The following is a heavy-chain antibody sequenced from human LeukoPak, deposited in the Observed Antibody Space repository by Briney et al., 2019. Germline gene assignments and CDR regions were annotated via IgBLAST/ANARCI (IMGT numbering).Heavy chain of an antibody. CDR1: GCTFSSYA. V-gene: IGHV1-69*06. CDR2: IIPIFGTA. D-gene: IGHD3-22*01. CDR3: ASQTYYYDSSGYYGDY. Sequence: GSSVKVSCKASGCTFSSYAISWVRQAPGQGLEWMGGIIPIFGTANYAQKFQGRVTITADKSTSTAYMELSSLRSEDTAVYYCASQTYYYDSSGYYGDYWGQGTLVTVSS. J-gene: IGHJ4*02.